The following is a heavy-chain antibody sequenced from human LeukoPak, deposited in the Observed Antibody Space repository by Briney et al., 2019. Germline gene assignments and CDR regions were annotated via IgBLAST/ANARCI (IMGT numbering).Heavy chain of an antibody. Sequence: SETLSLTSTVSGGSISSYYWSWIRQPPGKGLEWIGHIYYSGSTNYNPSLKSRVTISVDTSKNQFSLKLNSVTAADTAVYYCARVPPRSSGWYFFDYWGQGTLVTVSS. V-gene: IGHV4-59*01. CDR1: GGSISSYY. D-gene: IGHD6-19*01. CDR3: ARVPPRSSGWYFFDY. CDR2: IYYSGST. J-gene: IGHJ4*02.